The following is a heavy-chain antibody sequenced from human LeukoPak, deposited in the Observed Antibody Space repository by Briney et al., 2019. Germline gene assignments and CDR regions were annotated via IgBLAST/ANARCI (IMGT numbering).Heavy chain of an antibody. Sequence: WGSLRLSCAASGFTFSSYWMHWVRQAPGKGLVWVSRINSDGSSTSYADSVKGRFTISRDNAKNTLYLQMNSLRAEDTAVYYCARGDYDSSGYPYYFDYWGQGTLVTVSS. D-gene: IGHD3-22*01. CDR1: GFTFSSYW. J-gene: IGHJ4*02. CDR2: INSDGSST. CDR3: ARGDYDSSGYPYYFDY. V-gene: IGHV3-74*01.